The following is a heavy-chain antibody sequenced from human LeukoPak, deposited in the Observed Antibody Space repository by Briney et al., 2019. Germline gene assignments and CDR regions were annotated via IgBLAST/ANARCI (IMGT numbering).Heavy chain of an antibody. CDR2: ISYDGSNK. CDR1: GFTFSSYG. CDR3: AKGRSLNSERLGMDV. J-gene: IGHJ6*02. V-gene: IGHV3-30*18. D-gene: IGHD1-1*01. Sequence: GRSLRLSCAASGFTFSSYGMHWVRQAPGKGLEWVAVISYDGSNKYYADSVKGRFTISRDNSKNTLYLQMNSLRAEDTAVYYCAKGRSLNSERLGMDVWGQGTTVTVSS.